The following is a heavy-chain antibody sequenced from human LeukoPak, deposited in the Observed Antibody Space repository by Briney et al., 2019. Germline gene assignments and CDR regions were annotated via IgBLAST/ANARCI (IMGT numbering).Heavy chain of an antibody. CDR1: GFTFYTYG. J-gene: IGHJ6*03. V-gene: IGHV3-30*18. D-gene: IGHD2-2*01. Sequence: GGSLRLSCAASGFTFYTYGMHWVRQAPGKGLEWVSVIANDGTNEYYADSVKGRFTISRDNSKNTLYLQMNSLRAEDTAVYYCANVVNGREYQYMGVWGKGTTVTVSS. CDR2: IANDGTNE. CDR3: ANVVNGREYQYMGV.